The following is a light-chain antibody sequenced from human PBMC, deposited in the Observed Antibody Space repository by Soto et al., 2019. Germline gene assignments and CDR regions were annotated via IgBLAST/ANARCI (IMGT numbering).Light chain of an antibody. CDR2: DAS. CDR1: EDIGNY. J-gene: IGKJ3*01. V-gene: IGKV1-33*01. Sequence: DIQMTQSPSSLSASVGDRVTITCQSSEDIGNYLNWFQQKPGKAPKLLIYDASNLETGVPSRFSGGGYGTDFTFTISSLQPEDIATYYCQQFESLPPTFGPGTRVDI. CDR3: QQFESLPPT.